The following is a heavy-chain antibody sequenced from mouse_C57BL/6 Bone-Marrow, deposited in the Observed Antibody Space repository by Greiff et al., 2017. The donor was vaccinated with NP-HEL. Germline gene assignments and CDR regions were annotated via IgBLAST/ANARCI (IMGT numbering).Heavy chain of an antibody. V-gene: IGHV1-61*01. CDR1: GYTFTSYW. CDR3: ARRGYGNPDCFDY. CDR2: IYPSDSET. D-gene: IGHD1-1*01. J-gene: IGHJ2*01. Sequence: VKQSCKASGYTFTSYWMDWVKQRPGQGLEWIGNIYPSDSETHYNQKFKDKATLTVDKSSSTAYMQLSSLTSEDSAVYYCARRGYGNPDCFDYWGQGTTLTVSS.